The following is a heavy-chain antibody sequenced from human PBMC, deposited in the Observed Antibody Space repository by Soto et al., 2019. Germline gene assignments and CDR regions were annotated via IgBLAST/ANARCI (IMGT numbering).Heavy chain of an antibody. Sequence: GGSLRLSCAASGFTFSDYYMSWIRQAPGKGLEWVSYISSSSSGTYYTDSVKGRFTISRDNSKNTVYLQMNSLRGEDTAVYYCAKDRSENFWVYYYAMDVWGQGTAVTVSS. CDR1: GFTFSDYY. CDR2: ISSSSSGT. CDR3: AKDRSENFWVYYYAMDV. J-gene: IGHJ6*02. V-gene: IGHV3-11*05. D-gene: IGHD6-19*01.